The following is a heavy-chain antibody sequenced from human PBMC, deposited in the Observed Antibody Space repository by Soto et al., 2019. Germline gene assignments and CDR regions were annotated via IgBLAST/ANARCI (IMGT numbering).Heavy chain of an antibody. Sequence: ASVKVSCKASGYTFTSYYMRWVRQAPGQGLEWMGIINPSGGSTSYAQKFQGRVTMTRDTSTSTVYMELSSLRSEDTAVYYCARDLGWLEAYYYGMDVWGQGTTVTVSS. J-gene: IGHJ6*02. V-gene: IGHV1-46*01. D-gene: IGHD6-19*01. CDR2: INPSGGST. CDR3: ARDLGWLEAYYYGMDV. CDR1: GYTFTSYY.